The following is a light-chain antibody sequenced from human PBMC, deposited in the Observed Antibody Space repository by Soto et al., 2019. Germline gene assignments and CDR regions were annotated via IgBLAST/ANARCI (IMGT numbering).Light chain of an antibody. CDR2: DVS. V-gene: IGLV2-14*03. J-gene: IGLJ2*01. CDR1: SSDIGRYNY. Sequence: QSVLTRPASVSGSPGQSITISCTGTSSDIGRYNYVSWYQHSPGKAPKLIIYDVSDRPSGVSNRFSGSKSGTTASLTISGLQAEDEADYYCGSYTSSDTMIFGGGTQLTVL. CDR3: GSYTSSDTMI.